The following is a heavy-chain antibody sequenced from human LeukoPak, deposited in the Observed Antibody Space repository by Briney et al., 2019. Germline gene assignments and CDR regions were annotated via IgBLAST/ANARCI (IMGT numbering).Heavy chain of an antibody. D-gene: IGHD2-21*02. CDR2: INPNSGGT. Sequence: ASVKVSCRASGYTFTGYYMHWVRRAPGQGLEWMGWINPNSGGTNYAQKFQGWVTMTRDTSISTAYMELSRLRSDDTAVYYCARYCGGDCYSNYYYGMDVWGQGTTVTVSS. V-gene: IGHV1-2*04. CDR3: ARYCGGDCYSNYYYGMDV. CDR1: GYTFTGYY. J-gene: IGHJ6*02.